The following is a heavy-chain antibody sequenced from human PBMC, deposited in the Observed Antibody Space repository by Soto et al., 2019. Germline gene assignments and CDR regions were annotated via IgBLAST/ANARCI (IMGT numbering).Heavy chain of an antibody. CDR3: VRHADYYYDSSGYPY. Sequence: SETLSLTCTVSGGSISSSSYYWGWIRQPPGKGLEWIGSIYYSGSTYYNPSLKSRVTISVDTSKNQFSLKLSSVTAADTAVYYCVRHADYYYDSSGYPYWGQGTLVTVSS. D-gene: IGHD3-22*01. V-gene: IGHV4-39*01. CDR2: IYYSGST. CDR1: GGSISSSSYY. J-gene: IGHJ4*02.